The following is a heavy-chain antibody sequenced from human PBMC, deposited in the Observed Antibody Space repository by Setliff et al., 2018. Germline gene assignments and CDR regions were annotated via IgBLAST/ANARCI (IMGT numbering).Heavy chain of an antibody. D-gene: IGHD3-22*01. CDR3: ARRRRFDSGGPRSPWYFDL. CDR2: IYAGNSQI. J-gene: IGHJ2*01. Sequence: GESLKISCNHCGYTFSLSWIAWVRQMPGKGLDWMGIIYAGNSQINYGPSFQGQFTISVDKSISTAYLQWSSLQASDTAFYYCARRRRFDSGGPRSPWYFDLWGRGTLVTV. CDR1: GYTFSLSW. V-gene: IGHV5-51*01.